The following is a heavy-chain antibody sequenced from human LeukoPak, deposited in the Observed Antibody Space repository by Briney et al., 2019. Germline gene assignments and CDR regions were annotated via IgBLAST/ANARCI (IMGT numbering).Heavy chain of an antibody. CDR3: ARDRLTQAFDI. V-gene: IGHV3-7*01. J-gene: IGHJ3*02. Sequence: GGPLRLSCAASGFTFSSYSMNWVRQAPGKGLEWVANIKQDGSKKYYVDSVKGRFTISRDNAKNSLYLQMNSLRAEDTAVYYCARDRLTQAFDIWGQGTMVTVSS. CDR1: GFTFSSYS. CDR2: IKQDGSKK. D-gene: IGHD5-12*01.